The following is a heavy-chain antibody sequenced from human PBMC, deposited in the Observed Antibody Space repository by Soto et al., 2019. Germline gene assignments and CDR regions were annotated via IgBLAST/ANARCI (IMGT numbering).Heavy chain of an antibody. D-gene: IGHD1-26*01. CDR1: GGTISSWY. V-gene: IGHV4-59*08. CDR2: IYYSGST. J-gene: IGHJ4*02. CDR3: ARRYGSAIDY. Sequence: SSETLSLTCTASGGTISSWYWSWIRQPPGKGLEWIGYIYYSGSTNCNPSLKSRVTISVDTSKNQFSLKLSSVTAADTAVYYCARRYGSAIDYWGQGTLVTVSS.